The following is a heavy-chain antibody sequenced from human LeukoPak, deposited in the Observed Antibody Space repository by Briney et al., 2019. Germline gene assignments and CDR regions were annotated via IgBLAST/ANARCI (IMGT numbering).Heavy chain of an antibody. D-gene: IGHD3-3*01. CDR1: GFTFSSYS. Sequence: GGSLRLSCAASGFTFSSYSMNWVRQAPGKGLAWVSYISSSSSTIYYADSVKGRFTISRDNAKNSLYLQMNSLRAEDTAVYYCARDREMQQYYDFWSGYYHLDYWGQGTLVTVSS. CDR3: ARDREMQQYYDFWSGYYHLDY. J-gene: IGHJ4*02. CDR2: ISSSSSTI. V-gene: IGHV3-48*04.